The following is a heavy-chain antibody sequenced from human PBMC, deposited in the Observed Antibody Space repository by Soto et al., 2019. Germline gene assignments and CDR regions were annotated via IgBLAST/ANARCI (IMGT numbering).Heavy chain of an antibody. CDR2: MNPNSGNT. J-gene: IGHJ4*02. V-gene: IGHV1-8*01. CDR3: ARGPAKRYCSSTSCYRPYYFAY. Sequence: ASVKVSCKASGYTFTSYDINWVRQATGQGLEWMGWMNPNSGNTGYAQKFQGRVTMTRNTSISTAYMELSSLRSEDTAVYYCARGPAKRYCSSTSCYRPYYFAYWGQGTLVTVSS. CDR1: GYTFTSYD. D-gene: IGHD2-2*02.